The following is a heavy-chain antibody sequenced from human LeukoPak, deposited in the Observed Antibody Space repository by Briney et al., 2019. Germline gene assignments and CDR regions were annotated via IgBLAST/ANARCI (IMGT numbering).Heavy chain of an antibody. CDR3: TRDHPLRVGDISAFDF. CDR1: GYMFTFYG. V-gene: IGHV1-18*01. D-gene: IGHD3-10*01. J-gene: IGHJ3*01. Sequence: ASVKVSCKASGYMFTFYGITWVRQAPGQGLEWIGWISGYNGNTNYAQMFQDRVTMTTDTSTNTAYMELRSLRSDDTAMFYCTRDHPLRVGDISAFDFWGQGTMVVVSS. CDR2: ISGYNGNT.